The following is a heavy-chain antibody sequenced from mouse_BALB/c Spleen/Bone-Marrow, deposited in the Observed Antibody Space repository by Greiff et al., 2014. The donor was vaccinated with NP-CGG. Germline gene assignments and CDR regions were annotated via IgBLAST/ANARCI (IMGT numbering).Heavy chain of an antibody. D-gene: IGHD1-2*01. J-gene: IGHJ1*01. Sequence: EVQLHESGAELVKPGASVKMSCTASGYNFTDTTIHWMKQRPGQGLEWIGRIDPANGYTNYDQKFQGKATFTADTSSNTAYLQHSSLTSEDAAVYYCALSTAATFSYWYFDVWGAGTTVTVSS. V-gene: IGHV14-3*02. CDR2: IDPANGYT. CDR3: ALSTAATFSYWYFDV. CDR1: GYNFTDTT.